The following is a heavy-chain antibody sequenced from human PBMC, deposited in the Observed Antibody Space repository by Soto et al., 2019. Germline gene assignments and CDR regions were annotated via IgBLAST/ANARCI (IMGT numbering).Heavy chain of an antibody. CDR3: ARDRSLTYYYDSSGYDLGY. Sequence: GGSLRLSCAASGFTFSSYAMHWVRQAPGKGLEWVAAISYDGSNKYYADSVKGRFTISRDNSKNTLYLQMNSLRAEDTAVYYCARDRSLTYYYDSSGYDLGYWGQGTLVTVSS. V-gene: IGHV3-30-3*01. D-gene: IGHD3-22*01. CDR1: GFTFSSYA. CDR2: ISYDGSNK. J-gene: IGHJ4*02.